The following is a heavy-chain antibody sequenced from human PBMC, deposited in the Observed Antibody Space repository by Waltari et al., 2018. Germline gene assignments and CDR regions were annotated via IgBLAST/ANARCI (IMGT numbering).Heavy chain of an antibody. CDR3: ARAKPSGYKYWYYYDMDV. D-gene: IGHD3-3*01. V-gene: IGHV3-13*01. J-gene: IGHJ6*02. CDR2: MGTVGDT. CDR1: GFIFSSYD. Sequence: EEQLVESGGGLVQPGGSLRLSCAASGFIFSSYDMHWVRQVTGKCLEWVAGMGTVGDTYHSGSVKGRVSISRENVENSVYLQMNSLRAGDTAVYYCARAKPSGYKYWYYYDMDVWGQGTTVTVSS.